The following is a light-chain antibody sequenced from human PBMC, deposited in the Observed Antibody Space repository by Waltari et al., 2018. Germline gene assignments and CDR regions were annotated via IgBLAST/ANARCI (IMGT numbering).Light chain of an antibody. Sequence: QSVMTQPPSASATPGQRVIISCSGSSSNIGSNFVYLYQHFPGTAPKLLTYRNNQRPYGVTHGVCGSQSGTSACLAISGLRSEDEAGYSGAAWDDSLNGVVFGGGTKVTVL. CDR2: RNN. CDR1: SSNIGSNF. CDR3: AAWDDSLNGVV. J-gene: IGLJ3*02. V-gene: IGLV1-47*01.